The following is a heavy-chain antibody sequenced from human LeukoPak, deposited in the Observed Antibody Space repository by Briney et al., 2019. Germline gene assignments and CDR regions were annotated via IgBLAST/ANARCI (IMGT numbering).Heavy chain of an antibody. CDR3: ARVKGPGTAAAGTGDAFDI. V-gene: IGHV4-30-2*01. CDR1: GGSISSGGYS. Sequence: TSETLSLTCAVSGGSISSGGYSWSWIRQPPGKGLEWIGYIYHSGSTYYNPSLKSRVTISVDRSKNQFSLKLSSVTAADTAVYYCARVKGPGTAAAGTGDAFDIWGQGTMVTVSS. J-gene: IGHJ3*02. CDR2: IYHSGST. D-gene: IGHD6-13*01.